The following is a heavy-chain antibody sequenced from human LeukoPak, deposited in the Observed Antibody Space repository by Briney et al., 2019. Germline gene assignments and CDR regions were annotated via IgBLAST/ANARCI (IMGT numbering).Heavy chain of an antibody. J-gene: IGHJ4*02. V-gene: IGHV3-9*01. D-gene: IGHD3-22*01. CDR2: ISWNSGSI. Sequence: GGSLRLSCAASGFTFDDYAMHWVRQAPGKGLEWVSGISWNSGSIGYADPVKGRFTISRDNAKNSLYLQMNSLRAEDTALYYCAKASKWLLLRGSTFDYWGQGTLVTVSS. CDR1: GFTFDDYA. CDR3: AKASKWLLLRGSTFDY.